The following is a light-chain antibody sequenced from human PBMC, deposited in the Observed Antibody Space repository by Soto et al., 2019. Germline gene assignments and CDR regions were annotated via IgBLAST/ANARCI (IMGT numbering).Light chain of an antibody. V-gene: IGLV2-8*01. CDR1: SNDVGAYNY. CDR2: EVN. Sequence: QSVLTQPPSASGSPGQSVTISCTGNSNDVGAYNYVSWYQQHPGKAPKVMIYEVNKRPSGVPDRFSGSKSGNTASLTVSGLQAEDEADYYCSSFAVSNSFVFGTGTKVTVL. J-gene: IGLJ1*01. CDR3: SSFAVSNSFV.